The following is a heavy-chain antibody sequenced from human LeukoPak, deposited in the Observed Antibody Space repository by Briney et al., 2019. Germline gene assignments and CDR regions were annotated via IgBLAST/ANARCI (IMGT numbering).Heavy chain of an antibody. D-gene: IGHD2-2*01. CDR1: GGSISSYY. J-gene: IGHJ4*02. Sequence: SETLSLTCTVSGGSISSYYWSWIRQPQGKGLEWIGYIYYSGSTNYNPSLKSRVTISVDTSKNQFSLKLSSVTAADTAVYYCAREHCSSTSCYRGQFDYWGQGTLVTVSS. CDR3: AREHCSSTSCYRGQFDY. V-gene: IGHV4-59*01. CDR2: IYYSGST.